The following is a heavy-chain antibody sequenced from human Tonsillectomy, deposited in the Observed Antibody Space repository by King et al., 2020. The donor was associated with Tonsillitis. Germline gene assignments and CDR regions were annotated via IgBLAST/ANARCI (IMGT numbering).Heavy chain of an antibody. J-gene: IGHJ2*01. CDR1: GFTFSSYA. CDR2: ISGSGGST. V-gene: IGHV3-23*04. CDR3: VQIGGSNYPSWYFDL. D-gene: IGHD1-26*01. Sequence: VQLVESGGGLVQPGGSLRLSCAASGFTFSSYAMSWVRQAPGKGLEWVSAISGSGGSTYYADSVKGRFTISRDNSKNTLYVQMNSLRAEDTARYSCVQIGGSNYPSWYFDLWGRGTLVTVSS.